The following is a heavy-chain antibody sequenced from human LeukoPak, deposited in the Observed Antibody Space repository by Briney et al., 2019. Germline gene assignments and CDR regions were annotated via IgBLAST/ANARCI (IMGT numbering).Heavy chain of an antibody. CDR3: ARDRCTNGVCYTFAY. CDR2: ISSSSSTI. J-gene: IGHJ4*02. CDR1: GFTFSTYS. D-gene: IGHD2-8*01. V-gene: IGHV3-48*01. Sequence: GGSLRLSCAASGFTFSTYSMSWVCQALGKGLEWVSYISSSSSTISYPDSVKGRFTISRDNAKNSLYLQMNNLRAEDTAVYYCARDRCTNGVCYTFAYWGQGTLVTVSS.